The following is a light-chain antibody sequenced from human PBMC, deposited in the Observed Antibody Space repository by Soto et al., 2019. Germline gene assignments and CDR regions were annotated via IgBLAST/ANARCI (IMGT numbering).Light chain of an antibody. V-gene: IGLV2-23*01. CDR3: CSYAGHRNFV. J-gene: IGLJ2*01. CDR1: SSDVDANKL. Sequence: QSALTQPPSVSGSPGQSVTISCTGSSSDVDANKLVSWYQQHPGTAPQLLIYEDIRRPSGISSRFSGSKSGNTASLTISGLRAEEEAAYYCCSYAGHRNFVFGGGTKLTVL. CDR2: EDI.